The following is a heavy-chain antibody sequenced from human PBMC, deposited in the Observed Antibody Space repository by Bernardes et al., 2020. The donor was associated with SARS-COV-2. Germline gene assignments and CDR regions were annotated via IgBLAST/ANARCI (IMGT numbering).Heavy chain of an antibody. CDR3: AKGRRGVRDGMDV. CDR1: GFTFSSYG. CDR2: ISYDGSNK. J-gene: IGHJ6*02. D-gene: IGHD3-10*01. Sequence: GGSLRLSCAASGFTFSSYGMHWVRQAPGKGLEWVAVISYDGSNKYYADSVKGRFTISRDNSKNTLYLQMNSLRAEDTAVYYCAKGRRGVRDGMDVWGQGTTVTVSS. V-gene: IGHV3-30*18.